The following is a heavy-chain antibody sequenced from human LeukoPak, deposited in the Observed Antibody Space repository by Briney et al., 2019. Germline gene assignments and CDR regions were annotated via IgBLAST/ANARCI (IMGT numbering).Heavy chain of an antibody. CDR3: AKSGSGSRGAFDY. CDR2: ISWNSGSI. V-gene: IGHV3-9*01. D-gene: IGHD3-10*01. Sequence: PGRSLRLSCAASGFTFDDYAMHWVRHAPGKGLEWVSGISWNSGSIGYADSVKGRFTISRDNAKNSLYLQMNSLRAEDTALYYCAKSGSGSRGAFDYWGQGTLVTVSS. J-gene: IGHJ4*02. CDR1: GFTFDDYA.